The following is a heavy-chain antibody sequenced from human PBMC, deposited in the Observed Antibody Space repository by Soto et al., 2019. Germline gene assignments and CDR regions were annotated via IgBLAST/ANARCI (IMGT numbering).Heavy chain of an antibody. CDR3: TIGSWSGEVFDI. J-gene: IGHJ3*02. CDR2: IIPMLGIR. Sequence: QVQLVQSGAEVKKPGWSVKVSCKDSGGTFSTYSMFWVRQAPGQGLEWRGRIIPMLGIRNYAQRFQDRVTITADKSTATAHMDLSSLRSEDTALYYCTIGSWSGEVFDIWGQGTMVTVSS. CDR1: GGTFSTYS. D-gene: IGHD2-21*01. V-gene: IGHV1-69*02.